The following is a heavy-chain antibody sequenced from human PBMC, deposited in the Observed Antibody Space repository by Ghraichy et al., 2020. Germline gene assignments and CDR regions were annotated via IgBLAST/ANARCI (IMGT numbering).Heavy chain of an antibody. CDR3: ARAYYDFWSGYYVGFDY. V-gene: IGHV4-34*01. J-gene: IGHJ4*02. Sequence: SETLSLTCAVYGGSFSGYYWSWIRQPPGKGLEWIGEINHSGSTNYNPSLKSRVTISVDTSKNQFSLKLSSVTAADTAVYYCARAYYDFWSGYYVGFDYWGQGTLVTVSS. CDR2: INHSGST. D-gene: IGHD3-3*01. CDR1: GGSFSGYY.